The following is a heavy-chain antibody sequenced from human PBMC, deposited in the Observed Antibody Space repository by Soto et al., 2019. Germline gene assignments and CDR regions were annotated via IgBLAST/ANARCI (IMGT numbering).Heavy chain of an antibody. J-gene: IGHJ6*02. CDR1: GGSITSSY. Sequence: SERMSLTCTVSGGSITSSYCSWSRRPPGKGREWMASIYDTGLSCYTPSTSYNPSLTRRHTLSLDTSKSLFSVKLTPATAPEPPVYYCERGGDAFFHYGLDFWGQGITVTVSS. CDR3: ERGGDAFFHYGLDF. V-gene: IGHV4-59*01. CDR2: IYDTGLSCYTPST.